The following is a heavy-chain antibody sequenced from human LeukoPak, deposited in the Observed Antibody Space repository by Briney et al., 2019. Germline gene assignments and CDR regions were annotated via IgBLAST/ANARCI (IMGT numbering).Heavy chain of an antibody. CDR2: IKQDGSEE. D-gene: IGHD3-9*01. V-gene: IGHV3-7*01. CDR3: ARDPNDILTGYPDY. J-gene: IGHJ4*02. CDR1: GFTFSSYR. Sequence: GGSLTLSCAASGFTFSSYRMSWVRQAPGKGLEWVANIKQDGSEEYYVDSVKGRFTISRDNAKNSLYLQMNSLRAEDTAVYYCARDPNDILTGYPDYWGQGTLVTVSS.